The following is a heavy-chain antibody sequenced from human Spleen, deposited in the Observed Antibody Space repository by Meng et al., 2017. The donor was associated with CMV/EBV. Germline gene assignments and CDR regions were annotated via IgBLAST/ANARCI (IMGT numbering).Heavy chain of an antibody. CDR1: GFTFSSYA. CDR2: IYSDGTT. J-gene: IGHJ4*02. Sequence: GESLKISCAASGFTFSSYAMSWVRQAPGKGLDWVSVIYSDGTTYYADSVKGRFTISRDNSKNTLCLHLNSLRAEDSAIYYCARDSTMTEGQLDYWGQGTLVTVSS. V-gene: IGHV3-66*02. CDR3: ARDSTMTEGQLDY. D-gene: IGHD2/OR15-2a*01.